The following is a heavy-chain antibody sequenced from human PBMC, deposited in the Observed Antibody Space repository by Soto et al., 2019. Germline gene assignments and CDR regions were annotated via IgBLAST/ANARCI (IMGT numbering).Heavy chain of an antibody. CDR1: GGSMRSYY. Sequence: PSETLSLTCTVSGGSMRSYYWSWIRQPPGKGLEWIGYIYYSGTTNYNPSLKSRVTISVDTSKNQFSLKLNSVTAADTAVYYCAKFGYCSGGSCYWGSYFDYWGQGTPVTVSS. CDR2: IYYSGTT. J-gene: IGHJ4*02. V-gene: IGHV4-59*01. D-gene: IGHD2-15*01. CDR3: AKFGYCSGGSCYWGSYFDY.